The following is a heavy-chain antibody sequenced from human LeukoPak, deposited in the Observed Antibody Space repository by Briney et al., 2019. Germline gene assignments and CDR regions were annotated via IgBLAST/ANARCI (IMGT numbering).Heavy chain of an antibody. CDR3: ARQWAARRGGFDY. Sequence: SETLSLTCTVSGGSISSYYWSWIRQPPGKGLEWIGYIYYSGSTNYNPSLKSRVTISVDTSKNQFSLKPSSVTAADTAVYYCARQWAARRGGFDYWGQGTLVTVSS. CDR2: IYYSGST. V-gene: IGHV4-59*08. D-gene: IGHD6-6*01. J-gene: IGHJ4*02. CDR1: GGSISSYY.